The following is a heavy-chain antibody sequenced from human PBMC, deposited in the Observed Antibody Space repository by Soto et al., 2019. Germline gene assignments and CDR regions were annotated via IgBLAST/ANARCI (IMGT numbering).Heavy chain of an antibody. V-gene: IGHV1-18*01. CDR2: ITGHKGDT. Sequence: QLVQSAAEMKQPGAAVRVSCKASGYAFTTYGFSWVRQAPGQGLEWMGWITGHKGDTKYTEKFQDSLTLTRDTSTATTYMELSNLRLDDTAIYYCARGTAALYTYWGQGTLVTVSS. CDR1: GYAFTTYG. CDR3: ARGTAALYTY. J-gene: IGHJ4*02. D-gene: IGHD2-2*02.